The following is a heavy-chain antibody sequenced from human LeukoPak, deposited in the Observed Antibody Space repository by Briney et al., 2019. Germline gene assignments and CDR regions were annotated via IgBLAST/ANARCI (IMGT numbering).Heavy chain of an antibody. J-gene: IGHJ5*02. CDR3: ARHDDAWNDVHWFDP. D-gene: IGHD1-1*01. CDR1: GFTFSSYT. V-gene: IGHV3-21*01. CDR2: ISSNGNYI. Sequence: GGSLRLSCAASGFTFSSYTMNWVRQAPGKGLEWVSSISSNGNYINYADSVKGRFTISRDNANNPLYLQMTSLRAEDTALYYCARHDDAWNDVHWFDPWGQGTLVTVSS.